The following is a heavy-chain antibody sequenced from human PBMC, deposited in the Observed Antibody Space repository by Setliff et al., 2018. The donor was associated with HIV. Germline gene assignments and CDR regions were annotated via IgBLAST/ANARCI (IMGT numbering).Heavy chain of an antibody. CDR3: ARSVVVYGGDSVPFDI. V-gene: IGHV1-18*01. CDR2: INLENFYT. Sequence: ASVKVSCKTSGGTFSIFSITWVRQAPGQGLEWMGGINLENFYTKYSQNFQGRVTITTETSATTAFMELSNLKSEDTAMYYCARSVVVYGGDSVPFDIWGPGTLVTVSS. CDR1: GGTFSIFS. D-gene: IGHD2-21*02. J-gene: IGHJ3*02.